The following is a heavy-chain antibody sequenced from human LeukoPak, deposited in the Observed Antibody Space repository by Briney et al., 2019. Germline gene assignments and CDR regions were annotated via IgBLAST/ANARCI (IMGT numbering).Heavy chain of an antibody. J-gene: IGHJ3*02. D-gene: IGHD3-3*01. V-gene: IGHV1-24*01. CDR1: GYTLTELS. CDR3: ATDAKDLRFLEGAFDI. CDR2: FDPEDGET. Sequence: ASVKVPCKVSGYTLTELSMHWVRQAPGKGLEWMGGFDPEDGETIYAQKFQGRVTMTEDTSTDTAYMELSSLRSEDTAVYYCATDAKDLRFLEGAFDIWGQGTMVTVSS.